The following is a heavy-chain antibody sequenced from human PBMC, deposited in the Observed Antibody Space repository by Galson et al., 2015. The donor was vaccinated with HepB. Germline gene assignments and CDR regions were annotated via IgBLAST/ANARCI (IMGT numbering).Heavy chain of an antibody. D-gene: IGHD4-11*01. J-gene: IGHJ4*02. CDR2: AYPSDSDT. Sequence: QSGAEVKKSGESLKISCKGSGYRFSSYWIAWVRQMPGKGLEWMGIAYPSDSDTRYSPSFQGQVTMSGDKSNSTAYLQWSSLKASDTAMYYCASRTDYKLYWGQGTLVTVSS. V-gene: IGHV5-51*01. CDR3: ASRTDYKLY. CDR1: GYRFSSYW.